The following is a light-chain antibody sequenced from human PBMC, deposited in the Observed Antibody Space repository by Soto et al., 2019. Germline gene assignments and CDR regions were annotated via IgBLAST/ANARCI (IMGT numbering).Light chain of an antibody. CDR3: PPSTSTHSRFYV. J-gene: IGLJ1*01. Sequence: QSVRAQPASVSGSPGQSITISCTGTRYDVGTYNYVSRYQHHPGQAPKLIIYDVGSRPSGVSHRFSGSKSGITASLAISGLQADDESYSYCPPSTSTHSRFYVFGTGRNVT. V-gene: IGLV2-14*03. CDR1: RYDVGTYNY. CDR2: DVG.